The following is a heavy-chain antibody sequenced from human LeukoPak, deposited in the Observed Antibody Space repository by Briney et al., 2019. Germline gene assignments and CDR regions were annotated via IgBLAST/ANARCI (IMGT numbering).Heavy chain of an antibody. Sequence: PGGSLRLSCAASGFTFSSYSMNWVRQAPGKGLGWVSSISSSSSYIYYADSVKGRFTISRDNAKNSLYLQMNSLRAEDTAVYYCARDVWDIVVETGSFDPWGQGTLVTVSS. D-gene: IGHD2-2*01. CDR1: GFTFSSYS. J-gene: IGHJ5*02. V-gene: IGHV3-21*01. CDR3: ARDVWDIVVETGSFDP. CDR2: ISSSSSYI.